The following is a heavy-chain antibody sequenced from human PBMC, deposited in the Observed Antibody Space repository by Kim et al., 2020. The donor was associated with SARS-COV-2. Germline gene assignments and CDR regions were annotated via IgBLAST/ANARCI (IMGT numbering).Heavy chain of an antibody. J-gene: IGHJ4*02. V-gene: IGHV3-11*05. D-gene: IGHD3-10*01. CDR1: GFTFSDYY. CDR3: ARGGLWFGHITAGDY. Sequence: GGSLRLSCAASGFTFSDYYMSWIRQAPGKGLEWVSYISSSSSYTNYADSVKGRFTISRDNAKNSLYLQMNSLRAEDTAVYYCARGGLWFGHITAGDYWGQGTLVTVSS. CDR2: ISSSSSYT.